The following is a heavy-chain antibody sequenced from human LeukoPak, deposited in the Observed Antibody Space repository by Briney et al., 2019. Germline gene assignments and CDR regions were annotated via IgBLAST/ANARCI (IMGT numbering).Heavy chain of an antibody. CDR1: GFTFSDYY. Sequence: GGSLRLSCAASGFTFSDYYMSWIRQAPGKGLEWVSAISGSGGSTYYADSVKGRFTISRDNSKNTLYLQMNSLRAEDTAVYYCAKALEMATTRNYWGQGTLVTVSS. CDR2: ISGSGGST. J-gene: IGHJ4*02. CDR3: AKALEMATTRNY. D-gene: IGHD5-24*01. V-gene: IGHV3-23*01.